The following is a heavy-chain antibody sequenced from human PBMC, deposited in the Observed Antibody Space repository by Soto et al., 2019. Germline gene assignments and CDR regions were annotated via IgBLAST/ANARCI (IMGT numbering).Heavy chain of an antibody. CDR2: ISSSSSYI. J-gene: IGHJ6*02. V-gene: IGHV3-21*01. Sequence: PGGSLRLSCAASGFTFSSYSMNWVRQAPGKGLEWVSSISSSSSYIYYADSVKGRFTISRDNAKNSLYLQMNSLRAEDTAVYYCAREGTIFGVVIIPVSNYGMDVWGQGTTVTVSS. CDR1: GFTFSSYS. D-gene: IGHD3-3*01. CDR3: AREGTIFGVVIIPVSNYGMDV.